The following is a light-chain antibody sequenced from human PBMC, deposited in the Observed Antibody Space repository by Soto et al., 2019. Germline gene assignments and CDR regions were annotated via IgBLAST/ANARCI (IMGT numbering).Light chain of an antibody. CDR2: GVS. V-gene: IGLV2-14*01. CDR3: SSYKASSTVVV. Sequence: QSALTQPASVSGSPGQSITISCTGTSSDIGGYNYVSWYQQYPGKAPKLMIFGVSDRPSRVSNRFSGSKSGTTASLTISGLQAEYEADYYCSSYKASSTVVVFGGGTKLAVL. J-gene: IGLJ2*01. CDR1: SSDIGGYNY.